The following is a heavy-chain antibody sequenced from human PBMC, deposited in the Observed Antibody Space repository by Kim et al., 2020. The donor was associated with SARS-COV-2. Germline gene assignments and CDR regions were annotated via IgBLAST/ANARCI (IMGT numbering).Heavy chain of an antibody. D-gene: IGHD1-26*01. CDR3: ARETYSGTWSYFDP. V-gene: IGHV4-4*07. Sequence: NPSLKSRVTMSVDTSKNHISLKLRSVTAADTAVYYCARETYSGTWSYFDPWGQGTLVTVSS. J-gene: IGHJ5*02.